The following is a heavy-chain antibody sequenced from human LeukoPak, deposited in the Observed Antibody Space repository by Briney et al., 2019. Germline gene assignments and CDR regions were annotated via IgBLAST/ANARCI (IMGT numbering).Heavy chain of an antibody. CDR3: ARGGRSMVPPGY. V-gene: IGHV4-30-4*01. CDR1: GGSISSDDYY. CDR2: IYYSGST. D-gene: IGHD3-10*01. J-gene: IGHJ4*02. Sequence: SQTLSLTCTVSGGSISSDDYYWSWIRQPPGKGLEWIGYIYYSGSTYYNPSLKSRVTISVDTSKNQFSLKLSSVTAADTAVYYCARGGRSMVPPGYWGQGTLVTVSS.